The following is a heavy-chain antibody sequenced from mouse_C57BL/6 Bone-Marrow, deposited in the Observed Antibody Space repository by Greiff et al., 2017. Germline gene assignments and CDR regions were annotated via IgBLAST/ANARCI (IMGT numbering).Heavy chain of an antibody. Sequence: QVQLQQSGPVLARPGASVSLSCKASGYTFTSYWMHWVKQRPGQGLEWIGMIHPNSGSNHYNEKFNSQATLTLDKSSSTADMQISSLTSEESAVYYCARTPMTTVVGGRGYYARDYWGQGTSVTVSS. V-gene: IGHV1-64*01. CDR3: ARTPMTTVVGGRGYYARDY. J-gene: IGHJ4*01. CDR1: GYTFTSYW. D-gene: IGHD1-1*01. CDR2: IHPNSGSN.